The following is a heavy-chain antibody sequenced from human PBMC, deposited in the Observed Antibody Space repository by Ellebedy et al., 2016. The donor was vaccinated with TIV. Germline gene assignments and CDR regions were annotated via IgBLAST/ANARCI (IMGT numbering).Heavy chain of an antibody. CDR1: YDSISSYY. J-gene: IGHJ6*02. CDR2: IYYSGST. CDR3: AGGPPMGMDV. V-gene: IGHV4-59*08. Sequence: MPSETLSLTCTVSYDSISSYYWSWIRQPPGKGLEWIGYIYYSGSTNYNPSLKSRVTISVDTSKNQFSLKLRSVTAADTAVYYCAGGPPMGMDVWGQGTTVTVSS.